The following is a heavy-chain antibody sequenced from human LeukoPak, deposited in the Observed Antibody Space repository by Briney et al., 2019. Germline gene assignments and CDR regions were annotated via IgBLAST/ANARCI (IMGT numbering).Heavy chain of an antibody. CDR3: ARGRYCSGGSCYYY. CDR2: ISQSGST. D-gene: IGHD2-15*01. V-gene: IGHV4-34*01. CDR1: GESFSGYY. J-gene: IGHJ4*02. Sequence: SETLSLTCSVYGESFSGYYWTWIRQPPRKGLEWIGEISQSGSTNYNQSLKSRVTMSVDTSKKQFSLKLNSVTAADTAVYYCARGRYCSGGSCYYYWGQGTLVTVSS.